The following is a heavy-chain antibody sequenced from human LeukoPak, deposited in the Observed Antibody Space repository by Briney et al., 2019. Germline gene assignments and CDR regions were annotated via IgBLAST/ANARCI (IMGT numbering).Heavy chain of an antibody. CDR3: ARVSPGREGVASIDY. CDR1: GGSISSGDYY. V-gene: IGHV4-30-4*01. CDR2: IYYSGST. D-gene: IGHD1-26*01. Sequence: SETLSLTCTVSGGSISSGDYYWSWIRQPPGKGLEWIGYIYYSGSTYYNPSLKSRVTISVDTSKNQFSLKLSSVTAAATAVYYCARVSPGREGVASIDYWGQGTLVTVSS. J-gene: IGHJ4*02.